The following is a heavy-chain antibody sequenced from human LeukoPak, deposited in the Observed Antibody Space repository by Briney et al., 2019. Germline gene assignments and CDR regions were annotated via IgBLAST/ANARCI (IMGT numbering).Heavy chain of an antibody. CDR2: IYYSGST. J-gene: IGHJ3*02. D-gene: IGHD3-16*01. CDR3: ARERWGAFDI. Sequence: SETLSLTCTVSGGSISSYYWSWIRQPPGKGLEWIGYIYYSGSTNYNPSLKSRVTISVDTSKNQFSLKLSSVTAADTAVYYCARERWGAFDIWGQGTMVTVSS. V-gene: IGHV4-59*01. CDR1: GGSISSYY.